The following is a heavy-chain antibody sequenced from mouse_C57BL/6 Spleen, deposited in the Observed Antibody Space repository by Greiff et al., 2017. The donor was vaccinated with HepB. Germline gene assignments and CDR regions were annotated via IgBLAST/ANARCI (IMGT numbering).Heavy chain of an antibody. V-gene: IGHV5-17*01. CDR1: GFTFSDYG. CDR3: ARGLYYDYDAWFAY. D-gene: IGHD2-4*01. J-gene: IGHJ3*01. Sequence: EVQVVESGGGLVKPGGSLKLSCAASGFTFSDYGMHWVRQAPEKGLEWVAYISSGSSTIYYADTVKGRFTISRDNAKNTLFLQMTSLRSEDTAMYYCARGLYYDYDAWFAYWGQGTLVTVSA. CDR2: ISSGSSTI.